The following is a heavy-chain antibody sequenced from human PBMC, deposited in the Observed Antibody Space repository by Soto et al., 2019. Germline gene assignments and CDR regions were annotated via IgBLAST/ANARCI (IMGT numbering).Heavy chain of an antibody. CDR1: GYSFTDKW. CDR3: ARPTTGTETTSRFDY. J-gene: IGHJ4*02. V-gene: IGHV5-51*01. Sequence: EVQLVQSGAEVKKPGESLKISCKASGYSFTDKWIGWVRQMPGKGLEWMGIIYPGDSDTRYSPSFRGQGTISVDKSITTAYLQWNSLKASDTAMYYCARPTTGTETTSRFDYWGQGTLVSVSS. D-gene: IGHD1-7*01. CDR2: IYPGDSDT.